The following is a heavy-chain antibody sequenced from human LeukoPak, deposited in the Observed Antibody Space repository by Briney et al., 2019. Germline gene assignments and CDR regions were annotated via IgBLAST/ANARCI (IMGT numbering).Heavy chain of an antibody. CDR3: ARDTID. V-gene: IGHV3-72*01. D-gene: IGHD3-10*01. CDR1: GFTFSDHY. CDR2: SRNKANSYTT. J-gene: IGHJ4*02. Sequence: GGSLRLSCAASGFTFSDHYMDWVRQAPGKGLEWVGRSRNKANSYTTEYAASVKGRFTISRDDSKNSMYLQMNSLETEDTAVYYCARDTIDWGQGTLVAVSS.